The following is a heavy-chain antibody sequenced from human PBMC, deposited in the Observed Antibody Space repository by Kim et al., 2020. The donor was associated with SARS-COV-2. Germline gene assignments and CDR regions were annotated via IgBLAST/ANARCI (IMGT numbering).Heavy chain of an antibody. CDR2: IYYSGST. CDR1: GGSISSGGYY. Sequence: SETLSLTCTVSGGSISSGGYYWSWIRQHPGKGLEWIGYIYYSGSTYYNPSLKSRVTISVDTSKNQFSLKLSSVTAADTAVYYCARDTLKNPVPLVYYYYYGMDLWGQGTTVTVSS. V-gene: IGHV4-31*03. J-gene: IGHJ6*02. CDR3: ARDTLKNPVPLVYYYYYGMDL.